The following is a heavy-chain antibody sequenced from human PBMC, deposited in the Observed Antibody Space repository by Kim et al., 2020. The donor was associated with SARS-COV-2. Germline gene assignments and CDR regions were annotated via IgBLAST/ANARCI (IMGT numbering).Heavy chain of an antibody. D-gene: IGHD3-10*01. J-gene: IGHJ5*02. CDR3: ARSGSGNYFNWFDP. Sequence: ADTVKGRLTISRANSKNTLCLQMNSLRAGDTAVYYCARSGSGNYFNWFDPWGQGTLVTVSS. V-gene: IGHV3-30*01.